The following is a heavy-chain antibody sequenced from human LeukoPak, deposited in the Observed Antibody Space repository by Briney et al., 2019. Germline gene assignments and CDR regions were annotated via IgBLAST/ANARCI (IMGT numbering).Heavy chain of an antibody. D-gene: IGHD4-11*01. CDR1: GFTFSHYG. Sequence: QSGGSLRLSCAASGFTFSHYGMRWVRQAPGRGLEWVAVIWNDGSNKYYADSVKGRFTISRDNSQNTVDLHMNSLRAEDTAVYYCAKDAQRGFDYSNSLEYWGQGTLVTVSS. CDR2: IWNDGSNK. J-gene: IGHJ4*02. CDR3: AKDAQRGFDYSNSLEY. V-gene: IGHV3-33*06.